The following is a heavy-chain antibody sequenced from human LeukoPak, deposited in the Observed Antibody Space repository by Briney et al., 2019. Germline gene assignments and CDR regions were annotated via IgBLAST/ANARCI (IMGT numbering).Heavy chain of an antibody. D-gene: IGHD2-2*01. CDR3: ARDWSVIVVVPAASKIGWFDP. CDR2: IYTSGST. CDR1: GGSISSYY. Sequence: TPSETLSLTCTVSGGSISSYYWSWIRQPAGKGLEWIGRIYTSGSTNYNPSLKSRVTMSVDTSKNQFSLKLSSVTAADTAVYYCARDWSVIVVVPAASKIGWFDPWGQGTLVTVSS. V-gene: IGHV4-4*07. J-gene: IGHJ5*02.